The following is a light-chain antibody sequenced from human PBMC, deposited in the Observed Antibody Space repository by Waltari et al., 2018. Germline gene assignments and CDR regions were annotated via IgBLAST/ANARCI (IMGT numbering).Light chain of an antibody. V-gene: IGKV1-39*01. J-gene: IGKJ1*01. CDR3: QQSYSTPWT. CDR1: QSISTY. Sequence: DIQMTQSPSSLSASVGDRVTITCRASQSISTYCNWYQQKPGKASKLLIYAASSLESGVPARFSGSGSGTDLTLTINSLQPEDFAAYYCQQSYSTPWTFGQATKVEIK. CDR2: AAS.